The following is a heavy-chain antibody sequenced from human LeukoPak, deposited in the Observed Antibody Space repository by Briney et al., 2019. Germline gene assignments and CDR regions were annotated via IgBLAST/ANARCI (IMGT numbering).Heavy chain of an antibody. Sequence: SETLSLTCAVYGGSFSGYYWSWIRQPPGKGLEWIGEINHSGSTNYNPSLKSRVTISVDTSKNQFSLKLSSVTAADTAVYYCAREPSEIAAAGQNYFDYWGRGTLVTVSS. CDR2: INHSGST. CDR1: GGSFSGYY. D-gene: IGHD6-13*01. J-gene: IGHJ4*02. CDR3: AREPSEIAAAGQNYFDY. V-gene: IGHV4-34*01.